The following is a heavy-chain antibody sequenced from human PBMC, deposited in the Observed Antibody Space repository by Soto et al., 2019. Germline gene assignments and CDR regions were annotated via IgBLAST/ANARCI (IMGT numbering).Heavy chain of an antibody. CDR2: IKCDGSST. CDR3: ARGRQYGYYVDS. V-gene: IGHV3-74*01. J-gene: IGHJ4*02. Sequence: GGSLRLSCAASGFTFSSYWMHWVRQAPGKGLVWVSRIKCDGSSTNYADSVKGRFTISRDNAKNTVYLEMNGLRAEDTAVYYCARGRQYGYYVDSWGQGTLVTVSS. CDR1: GFTFSSYW. D-gene: IGHD3-10*01.